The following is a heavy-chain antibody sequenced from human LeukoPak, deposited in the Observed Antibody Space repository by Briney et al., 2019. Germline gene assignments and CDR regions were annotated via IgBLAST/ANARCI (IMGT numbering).Heavy chain of an antibody. CDR3: AKDLSRAVAADWFDP. CDR2: ISDGGGST. V-gene: IGHV3-23*01. D-gene: IGHD6-19*01. Sequence: GGSLRLSCAASGFTFSNYDMRWVRQAPGKGLEWVSSISDGGGSTYYADSVKGRFTISRDNSKNTLYLQMTNLRAADTAVYYCAKDLSRAVAADWFDPWDQGSLVTVSS. CDR1: GFTFSNYD. J-gene: IGHJ5*02.